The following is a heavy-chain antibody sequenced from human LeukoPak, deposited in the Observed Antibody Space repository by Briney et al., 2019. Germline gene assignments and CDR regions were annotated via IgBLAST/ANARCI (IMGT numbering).Heavy chain of an antibody. CDR3: ANTGSYSIY. CDR1: GLTFRSYG. V-gene: IGHV3-23*01. D-gene: IGHD1-1*01. CDR2: ITSSGTT. J-gene: IGHJ4*02. Sequence: GGSLRLSCAASGLTFRSYGMGWVRQDPGKGLEWVSSITSSGTTNYAEFVKDRFVISRDNSKDTLFLQMNSLRVEDTAVYYCANTGSYSIYWGQGTLVTVSS.